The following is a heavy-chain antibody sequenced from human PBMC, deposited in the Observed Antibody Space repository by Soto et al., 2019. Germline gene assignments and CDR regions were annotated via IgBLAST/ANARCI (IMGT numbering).Heavy chain of an antibody. CDR3: ARVVMHDYGDLTGGYFDL. CDR2: ISSSSNNK. J-gene: IGHJ2*01. Sequence: EVQVVESGGGLVKPGGSLRLSCAASGFIFSIYSMNWVRQAPGKGLEWVSSISSSSNNKYYGDSVKGRFTISRDNAKNSLYLQMNSLRAEDTAVYYCARVVMHDYGDLTGGYFDLWGRGTLVTVSS. V-gene: IGHV3-21*01. D-gene: IGHD4-17*01. CDR1: GFIFSIYS.